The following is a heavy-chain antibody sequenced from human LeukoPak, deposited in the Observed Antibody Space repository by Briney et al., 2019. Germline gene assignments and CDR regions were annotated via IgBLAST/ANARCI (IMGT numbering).Heavy chain of an antibody. J-gene: IGHJ6*02. Sequence: ASVKVPCKASGYTFTSYYIYWVRQAPGQGLEWMGIINPSGGSTTYAQKFQGRVTMTRDTSASIIYMELSSLKSEDTAVYYCARAVDSGSYGMDVWGQGTTVTVSS. CDR1: GYTFTSYY. CDR3: ARAVDSGSYGMDV. D-gene: IGHD6-19*01. CDR2: INPSGGST. V-gene: IGHV1-46*01.